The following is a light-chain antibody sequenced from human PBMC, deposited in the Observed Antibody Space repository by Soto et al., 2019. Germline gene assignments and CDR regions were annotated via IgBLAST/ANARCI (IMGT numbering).Light chain of an antibody. CDR3: QQVDSYPRA. Sequence: DIQMTQSPSSLSASVGDRVTVTCRASQGIGAYLVWYQQKSGKAPTVLIYASSTLQTGVPSRFSGSGSVTDVSLTISSLYTEDVATCYCQQVDSYPRAFGQGTKVDIK. V-gene: IGKV1-9*01. CDR1: QGIGAY. CDR2: ASS. J-gene: IGKJ1*01.